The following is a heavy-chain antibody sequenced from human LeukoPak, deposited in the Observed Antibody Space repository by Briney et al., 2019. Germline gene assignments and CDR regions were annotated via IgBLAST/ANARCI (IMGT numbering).Heavy chain of an antibody. Sequence: ASVKVSCKASGYSFTGYYIHWMRQAPGQGREWMGWIKPNSGATNVAQKFQGRVTMTRDTSISAAYMELSTLTSDDPAVYYCARGSTTTNEKFPNDYWGQGTLVTVSS. D-gene: IGHD2-2*01. J-gene: IGHJ4*02. V-gene: IGHV1-2*02. CDR3: ARGSTTTNEKFPNDY. CDR2: IKPNSGAT. CDR1: GYSFTGYY.